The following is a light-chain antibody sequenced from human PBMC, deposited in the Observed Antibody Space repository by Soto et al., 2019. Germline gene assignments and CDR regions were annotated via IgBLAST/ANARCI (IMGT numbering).Light chain of an antibody. Sequence: VVLTMSSGTLSLSKRERATLYCRASQSVTSGYLAWYQQKPGQSPRLLMYGASSRATGVPDRFSGSGSGTDFTLTVTRLEPEDFAVYYCQQFSSYPLTFGGGAKVDI. CDR3: QQFSSYPLT. V-gene: IGKV3-20*01. CDR2: GAS. CDR1: QSVTSGY. J-gene: IGKJ4*01.